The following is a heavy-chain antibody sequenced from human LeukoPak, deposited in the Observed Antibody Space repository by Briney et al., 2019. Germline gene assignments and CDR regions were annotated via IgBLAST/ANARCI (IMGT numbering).Heavy chain of an antibody. Sequence: PSETLSLTCAVYGGSFSGYYWSWIRQPPGKGLEWIGEINHSGSTNYNPSLKSRVTISVDTSKNQFSLKLSSVTAADTAVYYCARALYGWGNYYYYMDVGGKGTTVTISS. J-gene: IGHJ6*03. CDR3: ARALYGWGNYYYYMDV. CDR2: INHSGST. D-gene: IGHD3-10*01. V-gene: IGHV4-34*01. CDR1: GGSFSGYY.